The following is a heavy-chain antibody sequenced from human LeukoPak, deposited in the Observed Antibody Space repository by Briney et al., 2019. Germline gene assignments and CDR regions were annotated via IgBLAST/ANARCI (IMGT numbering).Heavy chain of an antibody. Sequence: SETLSLTCTVSGAHISNYYWTWVRQSAAQGLEGIGRLHASESTIYNPSLKSRVTMSIDTSKDQLSLTLTSVTAADSAVYYCASLSSGAAFDVWGQGTVVTVSS. J-gene: IGHJ3*01. CDR2: LHASEST. CDR3: ASLSSGAAFDV. D-gene: IGHD3-22*01. V-gene: IGHV4-4*07. CDR1: GAHISNYY.